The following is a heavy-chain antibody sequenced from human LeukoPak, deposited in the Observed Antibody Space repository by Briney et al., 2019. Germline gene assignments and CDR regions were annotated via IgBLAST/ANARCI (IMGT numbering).Heavy chain of an antibody. Sequence: GGSLRLSCAASGFTFSSYGMHWVRQAPGKGLEGVAVISYDGSNKYYADSVKGRFTISRDNSKNTLYLQMNSLRAEDTAVYYCAKDGRAAAGLLYNWFDPWGQGTLVTVSS. D-gene: IGHD6-13*01. CDR3: AKDGRAAAGLLYNWFDP. V-gene: IGHV3-30*18. J-gene: IGHJ5*02. CDR2: ISYDGSNK. CDR1: GFTFSSYG.